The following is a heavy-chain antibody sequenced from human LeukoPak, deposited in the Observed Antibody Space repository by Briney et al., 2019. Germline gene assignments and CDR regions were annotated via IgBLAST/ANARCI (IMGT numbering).Heavy chain of an antibody. D-gene: IGHD6-6*01. CDR2: IYYSGST. CDR1: GGSISSHY. V-gene: IGHV4-59*11. Sequence: SETLSLTCTVSGGSISSHYWSWIRQPPGKGLEWIGYIYYSGSTNYNPSLKSRVTISVDTSKNQFSLKLSSVTAADTAVYYCARVGSSSPRFYYYYCMDVWGKGTTVTASS. CDR3: ARVGSSSPRFYYYYCMDV. J-gene: IGHJ6*03.